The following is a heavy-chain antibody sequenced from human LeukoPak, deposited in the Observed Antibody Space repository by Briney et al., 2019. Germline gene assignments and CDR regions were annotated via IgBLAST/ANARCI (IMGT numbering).Heavy chain of an antibody. CDR1: GFIISNYN. CDR2: ISGSSTTI. CDR3: ARGNDFWSGYYPY. Sequence: GGSLRLTCAASGFIISNYNMNWVRQAPGKGLEWLSYISGSSTTIYYADSVKGRFTISRDNAKNSLYLQMNSLRAEDTAIYYCARGNDFWSGYYPYWGQGTLVTVSS. J-gene: IGHJ4*02. D-gene: IGHD3-3*01. V-gene: IGHV3-48*04.